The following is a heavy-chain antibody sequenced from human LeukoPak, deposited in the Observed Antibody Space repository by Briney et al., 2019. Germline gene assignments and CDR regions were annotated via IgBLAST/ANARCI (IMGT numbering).Heavy chain of an antibody. CDR1: GGSITNNNYY. J-gene: IGHJ3*02. Sequence: SETLSLTCTVSGGSITNNNYYWDWIRQPPGKGLEWIGDLYYSGSTHYNPSLKSRVTISVDTSKNQFSLKLNSVTAADTAVYYCARHTRPGYSGYENAIDIWGQGTMVTVSS. D-gene: IGHD5-12*01. V-gene: IGHV4-39*01. CDR2: LYYSGST. CDR3: ARHTRPGYSGYENAIDI.